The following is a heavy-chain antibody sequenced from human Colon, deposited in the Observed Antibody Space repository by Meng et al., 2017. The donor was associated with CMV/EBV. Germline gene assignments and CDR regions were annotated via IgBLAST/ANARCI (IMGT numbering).Heavy chain of an antibody. V-gene: IGHV3-53*01. CDR2: LYSGGET. J-gene: IGHJ6*02. D-gene: IGHD3-3*01. CDR3: ARGGGGMDV. Sequence: LRLSCAASGFSVSTNYMSWVRQAPGKGLEWVSVLYSGGETSYADAVKGRFTISRDNSKNTVYLQMNSLTVGDTATYYCARGGGGMDVWGQGTTVTVSS. CDR1: GFSVSTNY.